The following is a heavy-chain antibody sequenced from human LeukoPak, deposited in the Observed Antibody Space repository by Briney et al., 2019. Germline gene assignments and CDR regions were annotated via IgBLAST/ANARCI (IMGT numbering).Heavy chain of an antibody. CDR1: GFTFSDYY. CDR2: ISGSGSTI. CDR3: ARSWGVVSFAY. V-gene: IGHV3-11*04. Sequence: GGSLRLSCAASGFTFSDYYISWSRQAPGKGREWLTYISGSGSTIYYADSVKCRFIISRDNAENSVYLQMKTLRGEDTALYYCARSWGVVSFAYWGQGSLVTASS. D-gene: IGHD3-16*01. J-gene: IGHJ4*02.